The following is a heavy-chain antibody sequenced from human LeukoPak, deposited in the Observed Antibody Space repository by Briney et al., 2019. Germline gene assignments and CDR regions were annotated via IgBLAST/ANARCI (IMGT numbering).Heavy chain of an antibody. CDR2: INPNSGGT. Sequence: ASVKVSCKASGYSFTGYYMHWVRQAPGQGLEWMGWINPNSGGTNCAQNFQGRVTITRDTSISTAYMELSRLRSDDTAVFYCARGLTGSGTYNYYYYYDMDVWGQGTTVTVSS. D-gene: IGHD3-10*01. CDR1: GYSFTGYY. J-gene: IGHJ6*02. V-gene: IGHV1-2*02. CDR3: ARGLTGSGTYNYYYYYDMDV.